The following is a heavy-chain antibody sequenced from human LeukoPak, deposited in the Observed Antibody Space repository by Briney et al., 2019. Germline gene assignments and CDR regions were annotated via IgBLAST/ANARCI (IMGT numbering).Heavy chain of an antibody. Sequence: GGSLGLSCAASGFTFSSYSMNWVRQAPGKGLEWVSSISSSSSYIYYADSVKGRFTISRDNAKNSLYLQMNSLRAEDTAVYYCARSGASTGFDWGQGTLVTVSS. V-gene: IGHV3-21*01. CDR1: GFTFSSYS. CDR3: ARSGASTGFD. D-gene: IGHD1-1*01. CDR2: ISSSSSYI. J-gene: IGHJ4*02.